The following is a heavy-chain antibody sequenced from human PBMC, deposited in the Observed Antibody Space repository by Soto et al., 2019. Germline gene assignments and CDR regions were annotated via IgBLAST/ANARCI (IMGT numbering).Heavy chain of an antibody. CDR2: IYPGDADT. CDR1: GYSFSSYV. Sequence: XEVLTISCKASGYSFSSYVIGLVRQIRGKGLEGMWVIYPGDADTRYSSSFQGQVTISADKSISTAYLQWSSLKASDTAMYYCARKGSGKGGYVDYYYGMDVWGQGTTVTVSS. D-gene: IGHD5-12*01. V-gene: IGHV5-51*01. J-gene: IGHJ6*02. CDR3: ARKGSGKGGYVDYYYGMDV.